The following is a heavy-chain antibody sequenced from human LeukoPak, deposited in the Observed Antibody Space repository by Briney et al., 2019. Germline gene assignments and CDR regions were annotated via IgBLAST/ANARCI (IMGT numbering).Heavy chain of an antibody. CDR2: IDTSGTTI. D-gene: IGHD1-26*01. Sequence: GGSLRLSCAASGFTFSSYEMNWVRQAPGQGLEWLSYIDTSGTTINYADSVKGRFTISRDNAKNSLYLQINSPRAEDTAVYYCARDAGGYYFDYWGQGTLVTVSS. V-gene: IGHV3-48*03. CDR3: ARDAGGYYFDY. CDR1: GFTFSSYE. J-gene: IGHJ4*02.